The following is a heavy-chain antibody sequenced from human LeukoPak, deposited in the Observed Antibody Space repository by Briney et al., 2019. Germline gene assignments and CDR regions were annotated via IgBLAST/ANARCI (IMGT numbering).Heavy chain of an antibody. J-gene: IGHJ4*02. CDR2: ISYDGSNK. CDR1: GFTFSSYG. V-gene: IGHV3-30*18. CDR3: AKETHSYCSGGSCYSAGYYFDY. D-gene: IGHD2-15*01. Sequence: GGSLRLSCAASGFTFSSYGMHWVRQAPGKGLEWVAVISYDGSNKYYADSVKGRFTIYRDNSKNTLYLKMNSLRVEDTAVYYCAKETHSYCSGGSCYSAGYYFDYWGQGTLVTVSS.